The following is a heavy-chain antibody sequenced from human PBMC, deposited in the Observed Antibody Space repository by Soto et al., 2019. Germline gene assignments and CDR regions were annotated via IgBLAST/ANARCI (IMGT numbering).Heavy chain of an antibody. CDR3: ARHFDYDILTGYNWFEP. CDR2: IYPGDSDT. Sequence: GESLKISCKGSGYSFTSYWIGWVRQMPGKGLEWMGIIYPGDSDTRYSPSFQGQVAISADKSISTAYLQWSSLKASDTAMYYCARHFDYDILTGYNWFEPWGQGTLVTVSS. V-gene: IGHV5-51*01. J-gene: IGHJ5*02. D-gene: IGHD3-9*01. CDR1: GYSFTSYW.